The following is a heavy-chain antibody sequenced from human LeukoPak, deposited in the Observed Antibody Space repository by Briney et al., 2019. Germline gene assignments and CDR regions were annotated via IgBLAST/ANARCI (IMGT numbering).Heavy chain of an antibody. Sequence: SVKVSCKASGGTFSSYAISWVRQAPGQGLEWMGGIIPIFGTANYAQKFQGRVTITADESTSTAYMELSSLRSEDTAVYYCARGGSLTHLTYYYDSSAYSPGDYWGQGTLVTVSS. CDR2: IIPIFGTA. D-gene: IGHD3-22*01. CDR1: GGTFSSYA. CDR3: ARGGSLTHLTYYYDSSAYSPGDY. V-gene: IGHV1-69*01. J-gene: IGHJ4*02.